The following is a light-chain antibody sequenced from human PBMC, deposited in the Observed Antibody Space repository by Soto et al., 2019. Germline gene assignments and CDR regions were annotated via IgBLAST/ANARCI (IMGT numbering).Light chain of an antibody. CDR2: GAS. V-gene: IGKV3-15*01. Sequence: EIVMTQSPATLSVSPGERATLSCRASQSVSSYLAWYQQRPGQAPRLLIYGASTRATGIPARFSGSGSGTEFTLIISSLQSEDFAVYYCQRYANWPPWTFGQGTKVEIK. CDR3: QRYANWPPWT. CDR1: QSVSSY. J-gene: IGKJ1*01.